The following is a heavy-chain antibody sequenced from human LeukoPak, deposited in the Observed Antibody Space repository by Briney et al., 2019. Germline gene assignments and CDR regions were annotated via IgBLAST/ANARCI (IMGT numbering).Heavy chain of an antibody. D-gene: IGHD1-26*01. Sequence: GGSLRLSCAASGFTFSTSWMSWVRQAPGKGLEWVANIKEDGSEKYYVDSVKGRFTISRDNAKNSLYLQMNSLTAEDTAVYYCARTPIGATFDYWGQGTLVTVSS. CDR2: IKEDGSEK. V-gene: IGHV3-7*01. CDR3: ARTPIGATFDY. J-gene: IGHJ4*02. CDR1: GFTFSTSW.